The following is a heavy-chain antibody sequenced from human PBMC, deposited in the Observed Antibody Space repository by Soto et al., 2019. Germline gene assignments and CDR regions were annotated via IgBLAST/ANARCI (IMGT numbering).Heavy chain of an antibody. V-gene: IGHV1-69*06. CDR1: GGTFSSYA. CDR3: ARDSGSYSAFDI. J-gene: IGHJ3*02. CDR2: IIPIFGTA. D-gene: IGHD1-26*01. Sequence: SVKVSCKASGGTFSSYAISWVRQAPGQGLEWMGGIIPIFGTANYAQKFQGRVTITADKSTSTAYMELSSLRSEDTAVYYCARDSGSYSAFDIWGQGTMVTVSS.